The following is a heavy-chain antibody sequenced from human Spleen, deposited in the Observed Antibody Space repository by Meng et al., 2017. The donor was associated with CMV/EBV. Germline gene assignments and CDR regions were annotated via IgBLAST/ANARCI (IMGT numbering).Heavy chain of an antibody. CDR3: ARDGGGVTTAYYYGMDV. CDR1: GGSIRSTNYY. D-gene: IGHD4-11*01. V-gene: IGHV4-39*07. Sequence: GSLRLSCTVSGGSIRSTNYYWGWIRQPPGKGLEWIGNIYYSGLTYDNPSLKSRVTTSIDMSKRQFSLDLKSVTAADTAIYYCARDGGGVTTAYYYGMDVWGQGTTVTVSS. J-gene: IGHJ6*02. CDR2: IYYSGLT.